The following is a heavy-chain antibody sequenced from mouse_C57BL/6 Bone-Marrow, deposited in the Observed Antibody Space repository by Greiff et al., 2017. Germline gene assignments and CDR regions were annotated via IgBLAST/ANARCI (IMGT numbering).Heavy chain of an antibody. J-gene: IGHJ2*01. CDR3: ARHGHYYYGSSYYFDY. D-gene: IGHD1-1*01. Sequence: VQLQQSGAELVKPGASVKLSCKASGYTFTEYTIHWVKQRSGQGLEWIGWFYPGSGSIKYNEKFKDKATLTADKYSSTVYMELSRLTSEDSSVYFCARHGHYYYGSSYYFDYWGQGTTLTVSS. V-gene: IGHV1-62-2*01. CDR1: GYTFTEYT. CDR2: FYPGSGSI.